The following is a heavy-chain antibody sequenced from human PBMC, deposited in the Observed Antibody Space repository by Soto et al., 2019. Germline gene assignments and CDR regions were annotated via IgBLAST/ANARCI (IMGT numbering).Heavy chain of an antibody. CDR1: GFTFSSYG. Sequence: GGSLRLSCAASGFTFSSYGMHWVRQAPGKGLEWVAVIWYDGSNKYYADSVKGRFTISRDNSKNTLYLQMNSLRAEDTAVYYCAREYLQQLYFDYWGQGTLGTVSS. D-gene: IGHD6-13*01. CDR2: IWYDGSNK. V-gene: IGHV3-33*01. J-gene: IGHJ4*02. CDR3: AREYLQQLYFDY.